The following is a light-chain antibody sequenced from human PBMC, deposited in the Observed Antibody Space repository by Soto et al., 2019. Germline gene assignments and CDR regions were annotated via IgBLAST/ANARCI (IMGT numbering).Light chain of an antibody. V-gene: IGKV1-39*01. CDR2: TAS. CDR1: QSISFY. J-gene: IGKJ1*01. Sequence: DILMTQSPSSLSASVGDRVTITCRASQSISFYLNWYRQKPGKAPKLLIYTASNVQSGVPSRISGSGSGTDFTLTISSLQPEDFATYYCQQSYNIPRTFGQGTKVEMK. CDR3: QQSYNIPRT.